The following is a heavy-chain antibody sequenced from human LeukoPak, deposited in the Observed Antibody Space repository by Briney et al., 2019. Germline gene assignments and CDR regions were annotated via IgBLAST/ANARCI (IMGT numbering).Heavy chain of an antibody. V-gene: IGHV3-23*01. CDR1: GFTFSSYA. J-gene: IGHJ4*02. Sequence: GGSLGLSCAASGFTFSSYAMSLVRQAPGKGLEWVSAISGSGGSTYYADSVKGRFTISRDNSKNTLYLQMNTLRAGDTAVYSCAKNGRGYSSDSFDYWGQGTLVTVSS. CDR3: AKNGRGYSSDSFDY. CDR2: ISGSGGST. D-gene: IGHD5-18*01.